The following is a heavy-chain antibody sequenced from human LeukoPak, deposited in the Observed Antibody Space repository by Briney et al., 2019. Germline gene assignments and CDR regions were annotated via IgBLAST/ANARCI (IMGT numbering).Heavy chain of an antibody. V-gene: IGHV4-39*01. CDR1: GGSISSSSYY. CDR3: ARRGYYTNHTDY. CDR2: IYYSGST. D-gene: IGHD3-3*01. Sequence: SETLSLTCTVSGGSISSSSYYWGWIRQPPGKGLEWIGSIYYSGSTYYNPSLKSRVTISVDTSKNQFSLKLSSVTAADTAVYYCARRGYYTNHTDYWGQGTLVTVSS. J-gene: IGHJ4*02.